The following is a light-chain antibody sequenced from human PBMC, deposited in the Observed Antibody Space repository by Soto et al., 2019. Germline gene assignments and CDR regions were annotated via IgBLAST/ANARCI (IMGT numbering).Light chain of an antibody. Sequence: IVMTQSPDSLAVSLGERATINCKSSQSVLYSSNNKHYLAWYQQKPGQPPKLLIHWASTRESGVPDRFSGSGSGTDFTLTISSLQAEDVAVYYCQQYYSPPYTFGQGTKLEIK. CDR3: QQYYSPPYT. V-gene: IGKV4-1*01. J-gene: IGKJ2*01. CDR2: WAS. CDR1: QSVLYSSNNKHY.